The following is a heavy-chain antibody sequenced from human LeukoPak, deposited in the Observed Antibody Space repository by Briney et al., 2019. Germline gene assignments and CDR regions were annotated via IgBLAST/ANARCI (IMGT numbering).Heavy chain of an antibody. CDR1: GYTFTGYY. D-gene: IGHD1-26*01. V-gene: IGHV1-2*02. CDR3: ARDRVGATPFDY. Sequence: ATVKVSCKASGYTFTGYYMHWVRRAPGQGLEWMGWINPNSGGTNYAQKFQGRVTMTRDTSISTAYMELSRLRSDDTAVYYCARDRVGATPFDYWGQGTLVTVSS. J-gene: IGHJ4*02. CDR2: INPNSGGT.